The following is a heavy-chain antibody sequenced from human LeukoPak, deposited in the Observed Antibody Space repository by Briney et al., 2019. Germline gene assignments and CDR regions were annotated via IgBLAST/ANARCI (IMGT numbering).Heavy chain of an antibody. J-gene: IGHJ4*02. V-gene: IGHV3-33*01. CDR1: GFTFTTYG. D-gene: IGHD6-13*01. CDR3: ARDLWQQMIQGYDY. Sequence: GGSLRLSCAASGFTFTTYGMHWVRQAPGKGLEWVAVIWNDGSYQHYADSVKGRFTISRDDSKNTIYVQMNSLRAEDTAVYYCARDLWQQMIQGYDYWGQGTLVTVSS. CDR2: IWNDGSYQ.